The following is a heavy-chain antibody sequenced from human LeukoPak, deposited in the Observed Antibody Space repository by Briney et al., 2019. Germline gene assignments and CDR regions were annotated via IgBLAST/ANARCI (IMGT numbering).Heavy chain of an antibody. Sequence: SETLSLTCSVSGDSVSSYYWTWIRQPPGKGLEWIGEIDRSGSNRYNPSLKSRVTISVDTSKNQFSLKLSSVTAADTAVYYCARCYGDYRRDNYYGMDVWGQGTTVTVSS. CDR2: IDRSGSN. D-gene: IGHD4-17*01. CDR1: GDSVSSYY. CDR3: ARCYGDYRRDNYYGMDV. J-gene: IGHJ6*02. V-gene: IGHV4-34*01.